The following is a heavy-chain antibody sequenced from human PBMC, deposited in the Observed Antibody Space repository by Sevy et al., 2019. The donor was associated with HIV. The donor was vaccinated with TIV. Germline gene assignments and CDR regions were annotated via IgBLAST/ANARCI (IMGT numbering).Heavy chain of an antibody. Sequence: ASVKVSCKASGYTFTGYYMHWMRQAPGQGLEWMGWINPDSGDLTYAPKFQGRVTLTRDTSISTAYMDLSRLKSDDTAVYYCVRDDRDGYFEYWGQGTLVTVSS. V-gene: IGHV1-2*02. J-gene: IGHJ4*02. CDR3: VRDDRDGYFEY. CDR1: GYTFTGYY. CDR2: INPDSGDL.